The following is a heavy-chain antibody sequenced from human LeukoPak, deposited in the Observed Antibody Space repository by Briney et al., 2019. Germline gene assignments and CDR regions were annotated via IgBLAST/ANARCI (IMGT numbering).Heavy chain of an antibody. D-gene: IGHD4-23*01. CDR3: ARDLYGANSGAFDI. J-gene: IGHJ3*02. CDR2: INPSGGRT. CDR1: GYTFTSYY. Sequence: ASVKVSCTTSGYTFTSYYMHWVRQAPGQGLEWMGMINPSGGRTNYAQNFQGRVTLTRDMSTSTVYMELSSLRSEDTAVYSCARDLYGANSGAFDIWGLGTMVTVSS. V-gene: IGHV1-46*01.